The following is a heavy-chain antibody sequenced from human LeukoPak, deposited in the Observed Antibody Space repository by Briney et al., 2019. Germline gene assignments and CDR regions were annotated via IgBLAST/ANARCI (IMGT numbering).Heavy chain of an antibody. Sequence: SETLSLTCTVSGYSITRGYYWGWIRQHPGKGLEWIGSIYHSGSTYYNPSLKSRVVISVDTSKNQFSLNLNSVTAADTAVYYCARSGPYYYHYMDVWGKGTTVTVSS. CDR1: GYSITRGYY. V-gene: IGHV4-38-2*02. CDR2: IYHSGST. CDR3: ARSGPYYYHYMDV. D-gene: IGHD3-10*01. J-gene: IGHJ6*03.